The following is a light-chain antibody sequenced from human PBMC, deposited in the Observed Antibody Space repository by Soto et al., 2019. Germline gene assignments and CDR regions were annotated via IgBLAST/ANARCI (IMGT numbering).Light chain of an antibody. CDR3: SSYTDSSTLDV. V-gene: IGLV2-14*01. CDR2: EVS. CDR1: SSDVGGYDY. Sequence: QSVLAQPASVSGSPGQSITISCTGTSSDVGGYDYVSWYQHHTGKAPKLMISEVSNRPSGVSNRFSSSKSGHTASLIISGLQADDEADYYFSSYTDSSTLDVFGTGTKVTV. J-gene: IGLJ1*01.